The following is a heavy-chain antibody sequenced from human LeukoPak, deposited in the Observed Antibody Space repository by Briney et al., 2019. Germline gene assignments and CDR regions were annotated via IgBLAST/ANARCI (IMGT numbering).Heavy chain of an antibody. V-gene: IGHV4-39*07. D-gene: IGHD3-9*01. CDR2: IYYSGST. CDR3: ARAVGYDILTGYNRGWFFDL. Sequence: SETLSLTCTVSGGSISSSSYYWGWIRQPPGKGLEWIGSIYYSGSTYYNPSLKSRVTISVDTSKNQFSLKLSSVTAADTAVYYCARAVGYDILTGYNRGWFFDLWGRGTLVTVSS. CDR1: GGSISSSSYY. J-gene: IGHJ2*01.